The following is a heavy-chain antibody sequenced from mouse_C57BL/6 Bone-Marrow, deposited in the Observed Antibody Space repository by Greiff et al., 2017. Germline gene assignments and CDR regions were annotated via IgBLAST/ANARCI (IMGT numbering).Heavy chain of an antibody. V-gene: IGHV1-59*01. Sequence: QVQLQQPGAELVRPGTSVKLSCKASGYTFTSYWMHWVKQRPGQGLEWIGVIDPSDSYTNYNQKFKGKATLTVDTSSSTAYMQLSSLTSEVSAVYYCARGPLPANWDEGYFDVWGTGTTVTVSS. J-gene: IGHJ1*03. CDR1: GYTFTSYW. CDR3: ARGPLPANWDEGYFDV. CDR2: IDPSDSYT. D-gene: IGHD4-1*01.